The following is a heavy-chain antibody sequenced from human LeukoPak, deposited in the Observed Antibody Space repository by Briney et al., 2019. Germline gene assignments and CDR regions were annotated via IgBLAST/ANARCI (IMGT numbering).Heavy chain of an antibody. CDR3: ARSSSAIVATSYYYYYMDV. D-gene: IGHD5-12*01. V-gene: IGHV1-18*01. J-gene: IGHJ6*03. Sequence: GASVKVSCKASGYTFTSYGISWVRQAPGQGLEWMGWISAYNGNTNYAQKLQGRVTMTTDTSTSTAYMELRSLRSDDTAVYYCARSSSAIVATSYYYYYMDVWGKGTTVTISS. CDR1: GYTFTSYG. CDR2: ISAYNGNT.